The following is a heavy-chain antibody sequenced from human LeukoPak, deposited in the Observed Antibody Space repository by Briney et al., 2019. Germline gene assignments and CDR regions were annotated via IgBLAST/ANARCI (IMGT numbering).Heavy chain of an antibody. D-gene: IGHD3-22*01. J-gene: IGHJ4*02. Sequence: GRSLRLSCAASGFTFSSYGMHWVRQAPGKGLEWVAVIWYDGSNKYYADSVKGRFTISRDNSKNTLYLQMNSLRAEDTAVYYCARAVWDYYDSSEPLDYWGQGTLVTVSS. CDR1: GFTFSSYG. CDR3: ARAVWDYYDSSEPLDY. V-gene: IGHV3-33*01. CDR2: IWYDGSNK.